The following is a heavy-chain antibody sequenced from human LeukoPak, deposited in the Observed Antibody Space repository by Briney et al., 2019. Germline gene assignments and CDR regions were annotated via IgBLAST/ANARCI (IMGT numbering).Heavy chain of an antibody. V-gene: IGHV3-64D*06. J-gene: IGHJ4*02. Sequence: GGSLRLSCSASGFIFSPYAMHWVRQAPGKGLEYVSSISSEGKTTYYADSVKGRFTISRDNTKNTLYLQMSSLRPEDTAVYYCVKDRWVDHWGQGTLVTVSS. D-gene: IGHD6-13*01. CDR2: ISSEGKTT. CDR1: GFIFSPYA. CDR3: VKDRWVDH.